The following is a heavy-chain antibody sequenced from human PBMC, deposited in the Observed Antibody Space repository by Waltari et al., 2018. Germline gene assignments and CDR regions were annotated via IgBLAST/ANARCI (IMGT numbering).Heavy chain of an antibody. J-gene: IGHJ4*02. CDR3: ARGVRRFDS. CDR1: GGSISGHY. D-gene: IGHD3-10*01. V-gene: IGHV4-59*11. CDR2: VSPTGSP. Sequence: QVQLQESGPGLVKPSETLSLTCSVSGGSISGHYWSWIRQSPDKRLEWIGFVSPTGSPDYNPSLKSRVAISFDTSKSQFSLRLNSVTAADTATYYCARGVRRFDSWGQGTLVSVYS.